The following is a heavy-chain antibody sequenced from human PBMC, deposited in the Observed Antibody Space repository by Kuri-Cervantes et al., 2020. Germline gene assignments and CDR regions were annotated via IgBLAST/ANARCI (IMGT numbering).Heavy chain of an antibody. J-gene: IGHJ6*03. CDR1: GDSISSNVW. CDR3: ARDVAVPAAIGYYYYMDV. CDR2: IYHSGST. D-gene: IGHD2-2*02. V-gene: IGHV4-4*02. Sequence: SQTLSLTCVVSGDSISSNVWWSWVRQPPGKGLEWIGEIYHSGSTNYNPSLKSRVTISVDTSKNQFSLKLSSVTAADTAVYYCARDVAVPAAIGYYYYMDVWGKGTTVTVSS.